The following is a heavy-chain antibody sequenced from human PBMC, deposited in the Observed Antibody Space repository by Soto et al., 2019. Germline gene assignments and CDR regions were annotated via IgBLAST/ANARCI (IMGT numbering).Heavy chain of an antibody. V-gene: IGHV4-39*01. Sequence: SETLSLTCTVSGGSISSSSHYWGWIRQPPGKGLEWIGSIYYSGSTYYNPSLKSRVTISEDTSKNQFSLKLSSVTAADTAVYYCARRDPTRSWYFDYWGQGTLVNVSS. CDR3: ARRDPTRSWYFDY. D-gene: IGHD3-10*01. J-gene: IGHJ4*02. CDR1: GGSISSSSHY. CDR2: IYYSGST.